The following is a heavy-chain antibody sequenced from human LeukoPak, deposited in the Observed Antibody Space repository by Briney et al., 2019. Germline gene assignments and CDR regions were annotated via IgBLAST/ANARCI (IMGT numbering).Heavy chain of an antibody. V-gene: IGHV1-18*01. CDR1: GYTFTSYG. Sequence: GASVKVSCKASGYTFTSYGISWVRQAPGQGLEWMGWISAYTGHTNYAQNLQGRVTMTTDTSTSTAYMELRSLRSDDTAVYYCARGPASDYNWFDPWGQGTLVTVSS. D-gene: IGHD2-21*02. CDR3: ARGPASDYNWFDP. CDR2: ISAYTGHT. J-gene: IGHJ5*02.